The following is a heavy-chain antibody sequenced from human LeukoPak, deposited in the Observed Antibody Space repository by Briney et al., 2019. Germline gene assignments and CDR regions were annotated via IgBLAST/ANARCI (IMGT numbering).Heavy chain of an antibody. CDR2: INSDGSST. J-gene: IGHJ4*02. V-gene: IGHV3-74*01. Sequence: GGSLRLSCAASGFTFSSYWMHWVRQAPGKGLVWVSRINSDGSSTSYADSVKGRFTITRDNAKNTLYLQMNSLRAEDTAEYYCARDYSGSYGLDYWGQGTLVTVSS. CDR3: ARDYSGSYGLDY. CDR1: GFTFSSYW. D-gene: IGHD1-26*01.